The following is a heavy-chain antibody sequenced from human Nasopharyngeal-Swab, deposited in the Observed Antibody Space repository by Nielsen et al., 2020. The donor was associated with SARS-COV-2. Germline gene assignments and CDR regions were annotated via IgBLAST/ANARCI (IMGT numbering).Heavy chain of an antibody. CDR3: TTVPETYYDILTGYYTLDY. CDR2: IKSKTDGGTT. CDR1: GITFRNAG. D-gene: IGHD3-9*01. J-gene: IGHJ4*02. Sequence: GGLLRSPFAALGITFRNAGMSWGPQAPGKGLEWVGRIKSKTDGGTTDYAAPVKGRFTISRDDSKNTLYLQMNSLKTEDTAVYYCTTVPETYYDILTGYYTLDYWGQGTLVTVSS. V-gene: IGHV3-15*01.